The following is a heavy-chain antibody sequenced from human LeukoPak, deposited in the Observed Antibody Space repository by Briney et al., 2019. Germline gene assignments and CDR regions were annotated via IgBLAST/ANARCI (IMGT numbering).Heavy chain of an antibody. CDR1: GFTFSSYA. CDR3: AKDRGKRLDRGRIAARDPFDY. CDR2: ISGSGGST. V-gene: IGHV3-23*01. J-gene: IGHJ4*02. Sequence: PGGSLRLSCAASGFTFSSYAMSWVRQAPGKGLEWVSAISGSGGSTYYADSVKGRFTISRDNSKNTLYLQMNSLRAEDTAVYYCAKDRGKRLDRGRIAARDPFDYWGQGTLVTVSS. D-gene: IGHD6-6*01.